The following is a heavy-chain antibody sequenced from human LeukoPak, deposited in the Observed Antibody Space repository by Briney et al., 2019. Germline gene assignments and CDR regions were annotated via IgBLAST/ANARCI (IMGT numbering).Heavy chain of an antibody. CDR3: ARHGANYDILTGYYTEGAFDI. V-gene: IGHV4-59*08. CDR2: IYYSGST. J-gene: IGHJ3*02. Sequence: SETLSLTCTVSGYSIGTGYFWGWIRQPPGKGLEWIGYIYYSGSTNYNPSLKSRVTISVDTSKNLFSLKLSSVTAADTAVYYCARHGANYDILTGYYTEGAFDIWGQGTMVTVSS. D-gene: IGHD3-9*01. CDR1: GYSIGTGYF.